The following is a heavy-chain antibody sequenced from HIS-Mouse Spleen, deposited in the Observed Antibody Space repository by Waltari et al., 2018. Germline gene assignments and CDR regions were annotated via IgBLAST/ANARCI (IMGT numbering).Heavy chain of an antibody. CDR3: AREIPYSSSWYDWYFDL. Sequence: QLQLQESGPGLVKPSETLSLTCTVSVGSLSSRSYYWGGIRQPPGKGLEWLGSIYYSGSTYYHPSLKSRVTISVDTSKNQFSLKLSSVTAADTAVYYCAREIPYSSSWYDWYFDLWGRGTLVTVSS. D-gene: IGHD6-13*01. V-gene: IGHV4-39*07. J-gene: IGHJ2*01. CDR2: IYYSGST. CDR1: VGSLSSRSYY.